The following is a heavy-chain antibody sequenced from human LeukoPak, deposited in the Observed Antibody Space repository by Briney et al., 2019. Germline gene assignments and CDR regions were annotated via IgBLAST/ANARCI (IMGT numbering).Heavy chain of an antibody. V-gene: IGHV4-59*11. J-gene: IGHJ6*03. CDR3: ARGNLAAPDYYYYYMDV. Sequence: PSETLSLTCTVSGTSISSHYWNWIRQPPGKGLEWIGYIYYSGSTHYSPSLKSRVTISLDTSKNQFSLKLSSVTAADTAVYYCARGNLAAPDYYYYYMDVWGQGTTVTVSS. D-gene: IGHD6-6*01. CDR1: GTSISSHY. CDR2: IYYSGST.